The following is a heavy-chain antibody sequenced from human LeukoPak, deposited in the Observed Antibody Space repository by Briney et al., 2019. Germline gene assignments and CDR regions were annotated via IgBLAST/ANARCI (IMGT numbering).Heavy chain of an antibody. V-gene: IGHV3-7*01. J-gene: IGHJ3*02. CDR1: RFTFSNYW. D-gene: IGHD1-26*01. CDR3: ARDANRVGATGASDI. Sequence: GGSLRLSCAASRFTFSNYWMSWVRQAPGKGLEWVANIKPDGNEKNYVDSVRGRFTISRDNAKDSLYLQMDSLRAEDTAVYYCARDANRVGATGASDIWGQGTMVTVSS. CDR2: IKPDGNEK.